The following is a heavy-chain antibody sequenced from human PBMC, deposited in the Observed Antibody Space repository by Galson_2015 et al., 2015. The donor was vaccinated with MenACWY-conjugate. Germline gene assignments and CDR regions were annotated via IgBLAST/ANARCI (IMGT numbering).Heavy chain of an antibody. CDR1: GFTFSSYG. CDR3: AKDSSEIQLGPWESAFDY. D-gene: IGHD5-18*01. V-gene: IGHV3-30*02. J-gene: IGHJ4*02. CDR2: IRYDGSNK. Sequence: SLRLSCAASGFTFSSYGMHWVRQAPGKGLEWVAFIRYDGSNKYYADSVKGRFTISRDNSKNTLYLQMNSLRAEDTAVYYCAKDSSEIQLGPWESAFDYWGQGTLVTVSS.